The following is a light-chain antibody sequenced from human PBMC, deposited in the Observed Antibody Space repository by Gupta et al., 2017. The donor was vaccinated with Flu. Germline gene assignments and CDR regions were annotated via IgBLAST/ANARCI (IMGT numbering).Light chain of an antibody. CDR3: QHDKTYPFT. V-gene: IGKV1-16*01. CDR1: QAILNY. J-gene: IGKJ5*01. CDR2: AAS. Sequence: PSALSASLGYTVTITCRASQAILNYVAWFQQKPWEAPKSLIYAASTLERWVPSRFSGKGSGTDFTLTISSLQPEDFATYYCQHDKTYPFTFGQGTRL.